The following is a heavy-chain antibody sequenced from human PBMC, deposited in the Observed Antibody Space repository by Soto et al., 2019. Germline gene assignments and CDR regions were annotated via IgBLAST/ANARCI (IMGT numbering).Heavy chain of an antibody. V-gene: IGHV3-15*01. CDR1: GFTFRNAW. CDR2: TKSKTDGGTT. J-gene: IGHJ4*02. CDR3: TTDTYGDGPFVSFHDY. D-gene: IGHD4-17*01. Sequence: GGSLRLSCAASGFTFRNAWMSWVRQAPEKGLEWVGRTKSKTDGGTTDYAAPVKGRFTISRDDSKNTLYLQMSSLKTEDTAVYYCTTDTYGDGPFVSFHDYWGQGTLVSVSS.